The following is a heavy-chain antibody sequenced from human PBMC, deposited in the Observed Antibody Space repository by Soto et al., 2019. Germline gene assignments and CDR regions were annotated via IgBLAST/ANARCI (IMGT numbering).Heavy chain of an antibody. D-gene: IGHD2-15*01. CDR1: GGTFSSYA. Sequence: QVQLVQSGAEVKKPGSSVKVSCKASGGTFSSYAISWVRQAPGQGLEWMGGIIPILGTANYAQKFQGRVTITADKSTSTAYMELSSLRSEDTAVYYCAGRGYCSGGSCYSRYHNWFDPWGQGTLVTVSS. J-gene: IGHJ5*02. CDR3: AGRGYCSGGSCYSRYHNWFDP. CDR2: IIPILGTA. V-gene: IGHV1-69*06.